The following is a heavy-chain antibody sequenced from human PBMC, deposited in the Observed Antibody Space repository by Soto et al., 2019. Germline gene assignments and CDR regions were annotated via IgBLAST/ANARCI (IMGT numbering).Heavy chain of an antibody. Sequence: GGSLRLSCAASGFTFSSYSMNWVRQAPGKGLEWVSSISSSSSYIYYADSVKGRFTISRDNAKNSLYLQMNSLRAEDTVVYYCAREAPYSSNDAFXIWGQGTMVTVSS. CDR2: ISSSSSYI. CDR1: GFTFSSYS. CDR3: AREAPYSSNDAFXI. D-gene: IGHD6-13*01. V-gene: IGHV3-21*01. J-gene: IGHJ3*02.